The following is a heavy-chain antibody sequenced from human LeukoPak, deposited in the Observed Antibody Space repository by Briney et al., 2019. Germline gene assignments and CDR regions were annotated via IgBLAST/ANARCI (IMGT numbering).Heavy chain of an antibody. J-gene: IGHJ4*02. Sequence: GGSLRLSCAASEFTFSRHWMNWVRQAPGKGLEWVAVISYDGSNKYYADSVKGRFTISRDNSKNTLYLQMNSLRAEDTAVYYCAKDLFRASEQLVDYWGQGTLVTVSS. D-gene: IGHD6-13*01. V-gene: IGHV3-30*18. CDR1: EFTFSRHW. CDR3: AKDLFRASEQLVDY. CDR2: ISYDGSNK.